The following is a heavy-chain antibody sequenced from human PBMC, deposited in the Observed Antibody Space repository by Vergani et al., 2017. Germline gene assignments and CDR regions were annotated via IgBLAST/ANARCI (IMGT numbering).Heavy chain of an antibody. J-gene: IGHJ3*02. CDR1: GFTFSSYA. Sequence: QVQLVESGGGVVQPGRSLRLSCAASGFTFSSYAMHWVRQAPGKGLEWVAVISYDGSNKYYADSVKGRFTISRDNSKNTLYLQMNSLRAEDTAVYYCARGRFLEWLFDAFDIWGQGTMVTVSS. V-gene: IGHV3-30-3*01. CDR2: ISYDGSNK. D-gene: IGHD3-3*01. CDR3: ARGRFLEWLFDAFDI.